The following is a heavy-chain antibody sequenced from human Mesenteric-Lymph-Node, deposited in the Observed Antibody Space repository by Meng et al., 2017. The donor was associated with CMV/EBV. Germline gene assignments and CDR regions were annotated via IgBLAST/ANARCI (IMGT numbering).Heavy chain of an antibody. CDR1: DYY. CDR3: AKDFGDGGYYYDSSGYAVDY. Sequence: DYYMNWIRQAPGKGLEWVSYISYTSTYTNYTDSVKGRFAISRDNAKNTLYLQMNSLRAEDTAVYYCAKDFGDGGYYYDSSGYAVDYWGQGTLVTVSS. CDR2: ISYTSTYT. J-gene: IGHJ4*02. D-gene: IGHD3-22*01. V-gene: IGHV3-11*06.